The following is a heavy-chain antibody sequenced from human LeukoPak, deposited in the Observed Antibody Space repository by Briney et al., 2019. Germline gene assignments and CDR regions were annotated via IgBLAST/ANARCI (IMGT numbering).Heavy chain of an antibody. V-gene: IGHV1-46*01. Sequence: ASVKVSCKASGYTFTSYYMHWVRQAPGQGLEWMGIINPSGGSTSYAQKFQGRVTMTRDTSTSTVYMELSSLRSEDTAVYYCARSGYVGGYYDSSGYGYFDYWGQGTLVTVSS. J-gene: IGHJ4*02. CDR2: INPSGGST. CDR3: ARSGYVGGYYDSSGYGYFDY. CDR1: GYTFTSYY. D-gene: IGHD3-22*01.